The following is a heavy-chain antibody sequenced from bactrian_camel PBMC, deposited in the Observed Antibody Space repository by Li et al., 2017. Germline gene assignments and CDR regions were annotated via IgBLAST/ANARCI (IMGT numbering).Heavy chain of an antibody. CDR1: GDTHRTTF. Sequence: VQLVESGGGSVQAGGSLRLSCEASGDTHRTTFMGWFRQAPGKAREGVASISTAHGSTYYTDSVKGRFTISLDKAINTLYLQMDSQKPEDTAMYYCAARWGYGLGTRCNGPDLVERGYKGRGTQVTVS. CDR2: ISTAHGST. D-gene: IGHD1*01. V-gene: IGHV3S31*01. J-gene: IGHJ4*01.